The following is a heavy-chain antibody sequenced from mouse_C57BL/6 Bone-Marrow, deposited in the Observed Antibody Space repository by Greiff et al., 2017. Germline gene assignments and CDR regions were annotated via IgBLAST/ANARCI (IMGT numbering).Heavy chain of an antibody. CDR1: GYSITSDY. V-gene: IGHV3-8*01. Sequence: EVQRVESGPGLAKPSQTLSLTCSVTGYSITSDYWNWIRKFPGNKLEYMGYISYSGSTYYNPSLKSRISITRDTSKNQYYLQLNSVTTEDTATYYCARSLSIYSSAMDYWGQGTSVTVSS. CDR3: ARSLSIYSSAMDY. J-gene: IGHJ4*01. D-gene: IGHD2-1*01. CDR2: ISYSGST.